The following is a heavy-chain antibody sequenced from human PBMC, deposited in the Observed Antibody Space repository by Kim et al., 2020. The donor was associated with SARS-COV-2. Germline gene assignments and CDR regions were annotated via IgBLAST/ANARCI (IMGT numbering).Heavy chain of an antibody. V-gene: IGHV3-48*03. CDR3: ARDRVGYCGGDCYPYYYYYGMDV. CDR1: GFTFSSYE. D-gene: IGHD2-21*02. J-gene: IGHJ6*02. CDR2: ISSSGSTI. Sequence: GGSLRLSCAASGFTFSSYEMNWVRQAPGKGLEWVSYISSSGSTIYYADSVKGRFTISRDNAKNSLYLQMNSLRAEDTAVYYCARDRVGYCGGDCYPYYYYYGMDVWGQGTTVTVSS.